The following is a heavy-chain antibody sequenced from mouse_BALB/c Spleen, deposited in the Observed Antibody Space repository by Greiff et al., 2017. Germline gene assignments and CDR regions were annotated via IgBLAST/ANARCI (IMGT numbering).Heavy chain of an antibody. CDR3: APNYDYDPHYFDD. D-gene: IGHD2-4*01. J-gene: IGHJ2*01. Sequence: QVQLQQSGAELAKPGASVKMSCKASGYTFTSYWMHWVKQRPGQGLEWIGYINPSTGYTEYNQKFKDKATLTADKSSSTAYMQLSSLTSEDSAVYYCAPNYDYDPHYFDDWGQGTTLTGSS. CDR1: GYTFTSYW. V-gene: IGHV1-7*01. CDR2: INPSTGYT.